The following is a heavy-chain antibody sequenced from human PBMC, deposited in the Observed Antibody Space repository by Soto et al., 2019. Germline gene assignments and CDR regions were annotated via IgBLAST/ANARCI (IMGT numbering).Heavy chain of an antibody. Sequence: ASVKVSCKASGYTFTTYGISWVRQAPGQGLEWMGWISGYNGNTNYAQKLQGRVTMTTDTSTSTAYMELRSLRSDDTAVYYCAAQWFGELLPSPYYYGMDVWGQGTTVTVSS. CDR1: GYTFTTYG. V-gene: IGHV1-18*01. CDR2: ISGYNGNT. CDR3: AAQWFGELLPSPYYYGMDV. D-gene: IGHD3-10*01. J-gene: IGHJ6*02.